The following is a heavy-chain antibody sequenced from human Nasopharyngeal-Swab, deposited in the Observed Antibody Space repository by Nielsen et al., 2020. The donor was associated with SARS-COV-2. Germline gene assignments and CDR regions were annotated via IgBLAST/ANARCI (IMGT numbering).Heavy chain of an antibody. V-gene: IGHV3-30*18. CDR2: ISYDGSNK. CDR1: GFTFSSYG. D-gene: IGHD3-10*01. CDR3: AKVVGYYGSGSYYNQLDY. J-gene: IGHJ4*02. Sequence: GGSLRLSCAASGFTFSSYGMHWVRQAPGKGLEWVAVISYDGSNKYYADSVKGRFTISRDNSKNTLYLQMNSLRAEDTAVYYCAKVVGYYGSGSYYNQLDYWGQGTLVTVSS.